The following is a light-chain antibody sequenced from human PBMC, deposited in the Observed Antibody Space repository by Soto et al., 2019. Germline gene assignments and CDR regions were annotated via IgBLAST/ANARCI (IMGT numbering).Light chain of an antibody. CDR1: QSVTSRC. CDR3: QQYGTSAIT. CDR2: GAS. V-gene: IGKV3-20*01. J-gene: IGKJ5*01. Sequence: ESVFTRCPGTLSLSPVERATLSCRASQSVTSRCLSGYHQKPVQAPRLLMSGASTRAAGIPDRFSGDGSGTDFPLTISRLEPEDFAVYYCQQYGTSAITFGQGTRLEI.